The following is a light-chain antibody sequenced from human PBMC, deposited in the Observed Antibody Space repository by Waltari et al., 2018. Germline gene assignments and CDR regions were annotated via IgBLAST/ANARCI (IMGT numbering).Light chain of an antibody. Sequence: SPSTLSASVGDRVTITCRASQSISSWLAWYQQKPGRAPKLLIYKASSLESGVPSRFSGSGSGTEFTLTISSLQPDDFATYFCQHYNSYPFTFGGGTKVEI. V-gene: IGKV1-5*03. CDR3: QHYNSYPFT. J-gene: IGKJ4*01. CDR1: QSISSW. CDR2: KAS.